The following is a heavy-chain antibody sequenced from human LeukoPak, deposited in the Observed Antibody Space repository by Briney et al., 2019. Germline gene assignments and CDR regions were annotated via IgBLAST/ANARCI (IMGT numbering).Heavy chain of an antibody. Sequence: GASVKVSCKASGGTFSSYAISWVRQAPGQGLEWMGGIIPILGTANYAQKFQGRVTITTDESTSTAYMELSSLRSEDTAVYYCARASWNYDFWSGYYTGGHYYMDVWGKGTTVTVSS. CDR3: ARASWNYDFWSGYYTGGHYYMDV. D-gene: IGHD3-3*01. V-gene: IGHV1-69*05. CDR1: GGTFSSYA. J-gene: IGHJ6*03. CDR2: IIPILGTA.